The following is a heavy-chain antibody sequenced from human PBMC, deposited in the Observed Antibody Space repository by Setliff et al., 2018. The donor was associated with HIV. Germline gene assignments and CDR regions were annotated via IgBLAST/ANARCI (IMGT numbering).Heavy chain of an antibody. J-gene: IGHJ2*01. Sequence: GGSLRLSCAASGFTFSDYYMSWIRQAPGKGLEWLSYISSSGSSLYYADSVKGRFTISRDNAKNSLYLQMNSLRAEDTAVYFCARDHESMTTVVTESWYFDLWGRGTLVTVSS. D-gene: IGHD4-17*01. V-gene: IGHV3-11*04. CDR3: ARDHESMTTVVTESWYFDL. CDR2: ISSSGSSL. CDR1: GFTFSDYY.